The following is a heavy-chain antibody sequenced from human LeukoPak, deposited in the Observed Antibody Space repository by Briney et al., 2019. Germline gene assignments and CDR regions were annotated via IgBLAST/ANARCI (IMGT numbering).Heavy chain of an antibody. D-gene: IGHD3-22*01. Sequence: SETLSLTCTVSGGSISSGGYYWSWIRQHPGKGLEWIGYIYYSGSTYYNPSLKSRVTISVDTSKNQFSLKLSSVTAADTAVYYCARVEYDSSGYYYVGGAFDIWGQGTMVTVSS. V-gene: IGHV4-31*03. CDR1: GGSISSGGYY. CDR2: IYYSGST. J-gene: IGHJ3*02. CDR3: ARVEYDSSGYYYVGGAFDI.